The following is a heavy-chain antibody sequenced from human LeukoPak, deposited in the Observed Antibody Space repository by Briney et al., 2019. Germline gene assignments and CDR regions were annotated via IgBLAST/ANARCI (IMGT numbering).Heavy chain of an antibody. V-gene: IGHV3-74*01. J-gene: IGHJ6*04. CDR3: AELGITMIGGV. Sequence: GGSLRLSCAASGFTFSNYWMHWVRQAPGKGLVWVSRIKSDGRTTSYADSVKGRFTISRDNAKNSLYLQMNSLRAEDTAVYYCAELGITMIGGVWGKGTTVTISS. CDR2: IKSDGRTT. D-gene: IGHD3-10*02. CDR1: GFTFSNYW.